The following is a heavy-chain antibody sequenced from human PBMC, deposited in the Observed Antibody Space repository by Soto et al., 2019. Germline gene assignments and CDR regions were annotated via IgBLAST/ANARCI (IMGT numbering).Heavy chain of an antibody. CDR3: ARGRSFSYDSTPPPMFDP. D-gene: IGHD3-10*01. V-gene: IGHV3-9*01. J-gene: IGHJ5*02. CDR2: ISWNSGTI. CDR1: GFIFDEYA. Sequence: PGGSLRLSCAASGFIFDEYAMHWVLQAPGKGLEWVSGISWNSGTIGYADSVQGRFTISRQNAKNSVYLQMNSLRAGDTAFYYCARGRSFSYDSTPPPMFDPWGQGTLVTVSS.